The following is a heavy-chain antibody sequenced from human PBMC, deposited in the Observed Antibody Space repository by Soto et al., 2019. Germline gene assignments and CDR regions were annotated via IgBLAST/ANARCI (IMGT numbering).Heavy chain of an antibody. CDR1: GGSISGGVGGLYY. CDR2: IYDRGST. Sequence: QLQLRESGPGLVKPSETLSLTCTVSGGSISGGVGGLYYWSWIRQPPGKGLEWIGYIYDRGSTYYDPSLKSRVIISVDTSKNQFSLRLSSVTAADTAVYYCAREVIPLTTDWYFDLWGRGTLVTVSS. CDR3: AREVIPLTTDWYFDL. D-gene: IGHD4-17*01. V-gene: IGHV4-30-4*01. J-gene: IGHJ2*01.